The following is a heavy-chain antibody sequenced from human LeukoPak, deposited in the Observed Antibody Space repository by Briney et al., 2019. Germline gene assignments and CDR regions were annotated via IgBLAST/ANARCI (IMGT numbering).Heavy chain of an antibody. V-gene: IGHV3-21*01. CDR3: ARDLPKGVVIGPFDY. CDR1: GFTFGSYS. CDR2: ISSSSSYI. Sequence: GGSLRLSRAASGFTFGSYSMNWVRQAPGKGLEWVSSISSSSSYIYYADSVKGRFTISRDNAKNSLYLQMNSLRAEDTAVYYCARDLPKGVVIGPFDYWGQGTLVTVSS. D-gene: IGHD3-3*01. J-gene: IGHJ4*02.